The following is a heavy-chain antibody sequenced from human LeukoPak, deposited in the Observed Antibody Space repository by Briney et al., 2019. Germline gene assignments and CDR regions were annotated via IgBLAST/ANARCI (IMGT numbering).Heavy chain of an antibody. D-gene: IGHD3-10*01. Sequence: GGSLRLSCAASGFTFSTYSMNWVRQAPGKGLEWVSYIGSRSNTTYYADSVKGRFTISRDNSKNTLYLQMNSLRAEDTAVYYCARDQHYGSGSPDAFDIWGQGTMVTVSS. CDR2: IGSRSNTT. CDR3: ARDQHYGSGSPDAFDI. J-gene: IGHJ3*02. V-gene: IGHV3-48*01. CDR1: GFTFSTYS.